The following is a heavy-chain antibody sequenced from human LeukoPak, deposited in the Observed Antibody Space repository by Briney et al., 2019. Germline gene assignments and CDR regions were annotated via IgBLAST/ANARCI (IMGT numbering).Heavy chain of an antibody. CDR1: GGSISSSSYY. Sequence: SETLSLTCTVSGGSISSSSYYWGWIRQPPGKGLEWIGSIYYSGSTYYNPSLKSRVTISVDTSKNQFSLKLSSVTAADTAVYYCARDWKNSGSYIYYWGQGTLVTVSS. V-gene: IGHV4-39*07. D-gene: IGHD1-26*01. CDR2: IYYSGST. CDR3: ARDWKNSGSYIYY. J-gene: IGHJ4*02.